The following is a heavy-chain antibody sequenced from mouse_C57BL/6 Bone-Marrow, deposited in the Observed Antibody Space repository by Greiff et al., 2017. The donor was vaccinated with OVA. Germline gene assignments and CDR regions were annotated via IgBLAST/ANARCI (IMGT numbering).Heavy chain of an antibody. CDR2: IYPYNGVS. D-gene: IGHD1-1*01. J-gene: IGHJ2*01. CDR1: GYSFTGYY. CDR3: AIYYYGSSYFDY. Sequence: VHVKQSGPELVKPGASVKISCKASGYSFTGYYMHWVKQSHGNILDWIGYIYPYNGVSSYNQKFKGKATLTVDKSSSTAYMELRSLTSEDSAVYYCAIYYYGSSYFDYWGQGTTLTVSS. V-gene: IGHV1-31*01.